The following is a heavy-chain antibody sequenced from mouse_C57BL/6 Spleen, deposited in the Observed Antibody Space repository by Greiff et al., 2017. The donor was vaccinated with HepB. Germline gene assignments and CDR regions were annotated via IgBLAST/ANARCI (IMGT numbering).Heavy chain of an antibody. CDR2: ISDGGSYT. CDR1: GFTFSSYA. D-gene: IGHD2-1*01. CDR3: ARDRNCFDY. Sequence: EVMLVESGGGLVKPGGSLKLSCAASGFTFSSYAMSWVRQTPEKRLEWVATISDGGSYTYYPDNVKGRFTISRDNAKNNLYLQMSHLKAEDTAMYYCARDRNCFDYWGQGTTLTVAS. V-gene: IGHV5-4*01. J-gene: IGHJ2*01.